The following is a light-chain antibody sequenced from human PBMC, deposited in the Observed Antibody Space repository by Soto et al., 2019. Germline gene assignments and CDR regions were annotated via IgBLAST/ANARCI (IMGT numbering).Light chain of an antibody. Sequence: QSVLTQPPSASGSPGQSVTISCTGAGTDVGQYNYVSWYQQHPGKAPKLLIHHVSRRPSGVPARFSGSKSGNTASLTVSGLQTEDEADYYCSSYGGFNNVLFGGGTKLTV. CDR1: GTDVGQYNY. V-gene: IGLV2-8*01. CDR2: HVS. J-gene: IGLJ2*01. CDR3: SSYGGFNNVL.